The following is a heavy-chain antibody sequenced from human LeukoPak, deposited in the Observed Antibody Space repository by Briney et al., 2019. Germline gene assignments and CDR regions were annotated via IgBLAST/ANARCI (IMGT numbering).Heavy chain of an antibody. CDR1: GFTFGGYA. Sequence: GRSLRLSCTASGFTFGGYAMSWVRQAPGKGLEWVGFIRSKAYGGTTEYAASVKGRFTISRDDSKSIAYLQMNSLKTEDTAVYYCTRDPGINPGYCSSTSCYYDYYYGMDVWGKGTTVTVSS. CDR3: TRDPGINPGYCSSTSCYYDYYYGMDV. CDR2: IRSKAYGGTT. D-gene: IGHD2-2*03. V-gene: IGHV3-49*04. J-gene: IGHJ6*04.